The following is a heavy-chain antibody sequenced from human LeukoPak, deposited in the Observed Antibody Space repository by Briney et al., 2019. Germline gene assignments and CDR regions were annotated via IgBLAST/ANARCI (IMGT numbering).Heavy chain of an antibody. V-gene: IGHV4-59*01. CDR1: ARSISSYY. CDR2: VYYTGST. J-gene: IGHJ4*02. D-gene: IGHD3-10*01. Sequence: SETLSLTCTVSARSISSYYWTWIRQPPGEGLEWLGYVYYTGSTNYNPSLKSRVTIPVDTSKNQFSLRLSSVTAADTAVYYCARGTYGSGTYFFDYWGQGTLVTVSS. CDR3: ARGTYGSGTYFFDY.